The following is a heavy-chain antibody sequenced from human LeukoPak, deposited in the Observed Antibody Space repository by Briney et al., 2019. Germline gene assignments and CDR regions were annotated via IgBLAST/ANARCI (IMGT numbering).Heavy chain of an antibody. CDR3: ARDQHDFWSGPRRAYNWFDP. J-gene: IGHJ5*02. Sequence: PGGSLRLSCAASGFTFSSYSMNWVRQAPGKGLEWVSSISSSSSYIYYADSVKGRFTISRDNAKNSLYLQMNSLRAEDTAVYYCARDQHDFWSGPRRAYNWFDPWGQGTLVTVSS. V-gene: IGHV3-21*01. CDR2: ISSSSSYI. D-gene: IGHD3-3*01. CDR1: GFTFSSYS.